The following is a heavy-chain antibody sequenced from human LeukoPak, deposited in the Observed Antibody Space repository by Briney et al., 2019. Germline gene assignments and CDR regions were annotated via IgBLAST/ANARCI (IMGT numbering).Heavy chain of an antibody. CDR3: AKVGLTGTSFDY. V-gene: IGHV3-30*18. CDR1: GFTFSSYG. CDR2: ISYDGSNK. Sequence: GGSLRLSCAASGFTFSSYGMHWVRQAPGKGLEWVAVISYDGSNKYYADSVKGRFTTSRDNSKNTLYLQMNSLRAEDTAVYYCAKVGLTGTSFDYWGQGTLVTVSS. J-gene: IGHJ4*02. D-gene: IGHD1-7*01.